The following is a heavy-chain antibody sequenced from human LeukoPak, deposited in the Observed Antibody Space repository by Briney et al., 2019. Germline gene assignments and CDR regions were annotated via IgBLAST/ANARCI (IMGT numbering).Heavy chain of an antibody. V-gene: IGHV4-4*02. CDR1: GGSISSSNW. J-gene: IGHJ5*02. D-gene: IGHD6-19*01. Sequence: SGTLSLTCAVSGGSISSSNWWSWVRQPPGKGLEWIGEIYHSGSTNYNPSLKSRVTISVDTSKNQFSLKLSSVTAADTAVYYCAREARWLANPNWFDPWGQGTLVTVSS. CDR3: AREARWLANPNWFDP. CDR2: IYHSGST.